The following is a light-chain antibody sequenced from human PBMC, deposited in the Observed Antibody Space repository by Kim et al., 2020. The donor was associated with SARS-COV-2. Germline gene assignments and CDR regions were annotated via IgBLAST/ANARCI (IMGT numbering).Light chain of an antibody. J-gene: IGLJ3*02. V-gene: IGLV1-47*01. Sequence: QSVLTQPPSASGTPGQRVTISCSRSSSNIGSNYVYWYQQLPGTAPKLLIYRNNQRPSGVPDRFSGSKSGTSASLAISGLRSEDEADYYCAAWDDSLSGPHWVFGGGTKLTVL. CDR3: AAWDDSLSGPHWV. CDR2: RNN. CDR1: SSNIGSNY.